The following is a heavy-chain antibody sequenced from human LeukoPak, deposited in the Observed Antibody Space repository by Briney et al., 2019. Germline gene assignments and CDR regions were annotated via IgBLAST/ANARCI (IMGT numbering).Heavy chain of an antibody. V-gene: IGHV4-34*01. D-gene: IGHD6-13*01. CDR3: ATKIAAAVSSNWFDP. Sequence: SETLSLTCTVSGGSISSGGYYWSWIRQPPGKGLEWIGEINHSGSTNYNPSLKSRVTISVDTSKNQFSLKLSSVTAADTAVYYCATKIAAAVSSNWFDPWGQGTLVTVSS. CDR2: INHSGST. J-gene: IGHJ5*02. CDR1: GGSISSGGYY.